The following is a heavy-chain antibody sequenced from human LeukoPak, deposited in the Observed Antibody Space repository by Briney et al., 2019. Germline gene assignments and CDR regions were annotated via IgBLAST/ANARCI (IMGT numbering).Heavy chain of an antibody. CDR2: ISGYKGNT. CDR1: GYTFTSYG. Sequence: ASVKVSCKASGYTFTSYGISWVRQAPGQGLEWMGWISGYKGNTKYAQKFQGRVTMTTDTSTSTAYMELRSLRSDDTAVYYCARQNYVWGSYRPDVAFDIWGQGTKVTVSS. CDR3: ARQNYVWGSYRPDVAFDI. V-gene: IGHV1-18*01. D-gene: IGHD3-16*02. J-gene: IGHJ3*02.